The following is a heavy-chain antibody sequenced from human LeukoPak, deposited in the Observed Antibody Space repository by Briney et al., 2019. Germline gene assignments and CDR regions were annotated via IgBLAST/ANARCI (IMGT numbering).Heavy chain of an antibody. D-gene: IGHD3-10*01. CDR2: IYYSGST. CDR1: GGSISSGDYY. J-gene: IGHJ4*02. CDR3: ARARTYYYGSGSYSFDY. Sequence: PSETLSLTCTVSGGSISSGDYYWSWIRQPPGKGLEWIGYIYYSGSTYYNPSLKGRVTISVDTSKNQFSLKLSSVTAADTAVYYCARARTYYYGSGSYSFDYWGQGTLVTVSS. V-gene: IGHV4-30-4*01.